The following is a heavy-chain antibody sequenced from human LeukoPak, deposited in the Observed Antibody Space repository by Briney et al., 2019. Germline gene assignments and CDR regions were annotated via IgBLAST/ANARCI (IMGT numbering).Heavy chain of an antibody. CDR3: ARSPWYYYGMDV. Sequence: GRSLRLSCAASGFIFSSYAMPWVRQAPGKGLEWVAVISYDGSNKYYADSVKGRFTISRDNSKNTLYLQMSSLRAEDTAVYYCARSPWYYYGMDVWGQGTTVTVSS. J-gene: IGHJ6*02. CDR1: GFIFSSYA. CDR2: ISYDGSNK. V-gene: IGHV3-30-3*01.